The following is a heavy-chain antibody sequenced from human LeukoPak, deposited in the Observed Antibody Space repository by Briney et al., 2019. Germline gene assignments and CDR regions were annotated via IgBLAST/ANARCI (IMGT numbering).Heavy chain of an antibody. CDR1: GFTFSSCG. CDR3: ARGRDGYNWIDY. Sequence: GGSLRLSCAACGFTFSSCGMQWVRQAPGKGLEWVAVIWYDGTNKYYADSVKGRFTISRDNSKNTLYLQMNSLRAEDTAVYYCARGRDGYNWIDYWGQGTLVTVSS. D-gene: IGHD5-24*01. V-gene: IGHV3-33*01. J-gene: IGHJ4*02. CDR2: IWYDGTNK.